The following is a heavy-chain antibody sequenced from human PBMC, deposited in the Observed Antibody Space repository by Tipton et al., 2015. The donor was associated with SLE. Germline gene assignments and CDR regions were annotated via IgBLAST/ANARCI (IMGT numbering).Heavy chain of an antibody. CDR3: ARGGLGRGSGWSGAFAP. CDR2: INHSGST. J-gene: IGHJ5*02. D-gene: IGHD6-19*01. CDR1: GASFSGYY. V-gene: IGHV4-34*01. Sequence: LRLSCAVSGASFSGYYWSWIRQPPGKGLEWIGEINHSGSTNYNPSLKSRVTISVDTSKNQFSLKLSSVTAADTAVYYCARGGLGRGSGWSGAFAPWGQGTLVTVSS.